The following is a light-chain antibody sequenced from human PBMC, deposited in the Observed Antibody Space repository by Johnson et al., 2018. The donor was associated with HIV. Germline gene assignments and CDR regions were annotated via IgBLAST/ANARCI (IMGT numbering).Light chain of an antibody. CDR1: GSNIGDNY. CDR3: GTWDSSLSAGFYV. J-gene: IGLJ1*01. Sequence: QSVLTQPPSVSAAPGQKVTISCSGIGSNIGDNYVSWYQHLPGTAPRLLIYDDIKRPSGIPDRFSGSKSGTSATLGITGLQTGDEADYYCGTWDSSLSAGFYVFGTGTKVTVL. V-gene: IGLV1-51*01. CDR2: DDI.